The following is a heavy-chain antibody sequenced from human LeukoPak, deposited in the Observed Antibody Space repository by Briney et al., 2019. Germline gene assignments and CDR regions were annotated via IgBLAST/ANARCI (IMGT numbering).Heavy chain of an antibody. D-gene: IGHD4-11*01. V-gene: IGHV4-31*03. CDR2: IYYSGST. Sequence: SETLSLTCTVSGGSISSGGYYWSWIRQHPGKGLEWIGYIYYSGSTYYNPSLKSRVTISVDTSKNQFSLKLSSVTAADTAVYYCARFPVSYSNTEYDFDYWGQGTLVTVSS. CDR3: ARFPVSYSNTEYDFDY. CDR1: GGSISSGGYY. J-gene: IGHJ4*02.